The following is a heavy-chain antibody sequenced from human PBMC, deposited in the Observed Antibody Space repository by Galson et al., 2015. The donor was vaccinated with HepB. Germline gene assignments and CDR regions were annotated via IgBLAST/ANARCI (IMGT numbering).Heavy chain of an antibody. Sequence: SLRLSCAASGFNFDNYGIHWVRHVPGQALEWVSGIIWKSGRTGYADSVKGRFTISKDNAKNSVYAQMNSLRVEDTALYYCIKDMRPGGADVWGQGTTVTVSS. CDR3: IKDMRPGGADV. CDR2: IIWKSGRT. D-gene: IGHD6-25*01. V-gene: IGHV3-9*01. CDR1: GFNFDNYG. J-gene: IGHJ6*02.